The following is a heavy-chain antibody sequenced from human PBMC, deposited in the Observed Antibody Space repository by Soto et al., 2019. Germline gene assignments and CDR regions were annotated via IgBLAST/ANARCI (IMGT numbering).Heavy chain of an antibody. CDR1: RYSFTSHW. CDR2: IDPSDSFT. D-gene: IGHD2-2*01. Sequence: GESLKISCKGPRYSFTSHWIIWVRQMPGKGLEWMGRIDPSDSFTTYNPSFQGHVTISGDKSISTAYLEWSSLKASDTAMYYCARHGPYCSSTSCSPYYYGMDVWGQGTTVTVSS. V-gene: IGHV5-10-1*01. CDR3: ARHGPYCSSTSCSPYYYGMDV. J-gene: IGHJ6*02.